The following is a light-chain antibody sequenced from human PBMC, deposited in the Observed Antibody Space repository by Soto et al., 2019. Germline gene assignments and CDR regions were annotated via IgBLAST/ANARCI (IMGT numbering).Light chain of an antibody. J-gene: IGKJ4*01. CDR1: QSVSSSY. V-gene: IGKV3-20*01. Sequence: EIVLTQSPGTLSLSPGERATLSCRASQSVSSSYLAWYQQKPGQAPGLLIYGASSRATGIPDRFSGSGSGTDFTLTISRLEPEDFAVYYCQQYRRSPLTFGGGTKVEIK. CDR3: QQYRRSPLT. CDR2: GAS.